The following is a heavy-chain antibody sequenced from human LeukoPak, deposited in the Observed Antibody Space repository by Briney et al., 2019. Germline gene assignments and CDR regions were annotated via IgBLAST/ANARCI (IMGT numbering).Heavy chain of an antibody. V-gene: IGHV4-4*02. CDR1: GGSISSSNW. CDR2: IYHSGST. J-gene: IGHJ3*02. CDR3: ARESPDSFLAGYCSGGGCYGGSLPPRSEGAFDI. D-gene: IGHD2-15*01. Sequence: PSETLSLTCAVSGGSISSSNWWSWVRQPPGKGLEWIGEIYHSGSTNYNPSLKSRVTISVDKSKNQFSLKLSSVTAADTAVYYCARESPDSFLAGYCSGGGCYGGSLPPRSEGAFDIWGQGTMVTVSS.